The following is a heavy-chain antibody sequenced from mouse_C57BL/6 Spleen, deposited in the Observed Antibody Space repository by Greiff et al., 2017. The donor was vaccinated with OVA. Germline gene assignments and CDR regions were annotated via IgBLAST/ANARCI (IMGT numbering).Heavy chain of an antibody. V-gene: IGHV5-6*02. CDR2: ISSGGSYT. CDR3: ARRGYYGSCYYCYFDV. CDR1: GFTFSSYG. D-gene: IGHD1-1*01. J-gene: IGHJ1*03. Sequence: EVTLVESGGDLVKPGGSLKLSCAASGFTFSSYGMSWVSQTPEKRLEWVATISSGGSYTNSHDSVKGRFTISRDNAKNTLCLQMSRLKSEDTAMYYCARRGYYGSCYYCYFDVWGTGTTVTVSS.